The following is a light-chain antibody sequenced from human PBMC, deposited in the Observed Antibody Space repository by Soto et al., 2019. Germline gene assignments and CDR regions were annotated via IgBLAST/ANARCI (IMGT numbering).Light chain of an antibody. CDR2: KAS. J-gene: IGKJ2*02. Sequence: DIQMTQSPSTLSASVGDRVTITCRASQSINTWLAWYQHKPGKAPKLLIYKASSLEGGVPSRFSGSGSGTDFTLTISSLQPDDFATYYCQQYNTNSRTFGQGTKVETK. CDR1: QSINTW. CDR3: QQYNTNSRT. V-gene: IGKV1-5*03.